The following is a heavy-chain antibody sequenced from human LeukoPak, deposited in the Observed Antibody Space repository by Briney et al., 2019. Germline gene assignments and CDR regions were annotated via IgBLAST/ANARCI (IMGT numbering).Heavy chain of an antibody. J-gene: IGHJ6*02. CDR3: ARALVLLWFGEEDYGMDV. Sequence: GGSLRLSCAASGFTFSSYSMNWVRLAPGKGLEWVSSVSSSSSYIYYADSVKGRFTISRDNAKNSLYLQMNSLRAEDTAVYYCARALVLLWFGEEDYGMDVWGQGTTVTVSS. D-gene: IGHD3-10*01. CDR2: VSSSSSYI. V-gene: IGHV3-21*01. CDR1: GFTFSSYS.